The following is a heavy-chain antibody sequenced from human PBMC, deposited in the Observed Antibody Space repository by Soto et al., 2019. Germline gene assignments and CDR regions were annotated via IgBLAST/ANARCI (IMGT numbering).Heavy chain of an antibody. CDR3: AKDRSSSWYGEGFDY. CDR2: ISGSGGST. CDR1: GFTFSSYA. V-gene: IGHV3-23*01. J-gene: IGHJ4*02. Sequence: PGGSLRLSCAASGFTFSSYAMSWVRQAPGKGLEWVSAISGSGGSTYYADSVKGRFTISRDNSKNTLYLQMNSLRAEDTAVYYCAKDRSSSWYGEGFDYWGQGTLVTVSS. D-gene: IGHD6-13*01.